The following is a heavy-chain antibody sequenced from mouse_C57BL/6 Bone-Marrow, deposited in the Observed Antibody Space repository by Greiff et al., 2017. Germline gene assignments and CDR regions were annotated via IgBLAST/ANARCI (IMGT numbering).Heavy chain of an antibody. J-gene: IGHJ4*01. V-gene: IGHV10-3*01. Sequence: DVKLQESGGGLVQPKGSLKLSCAASGFTFNTYAMHWVRQAPGKGLEWVARIRSKSSNYATYYADSVKDRFTISRDDSQRMRYLQMNNLKTEDTAMYYCGREGDYGRNYAMDYWGQGTSVTVSS. CDR2: IRSKSSNYAT. CDR3: GREGDYGRNYAMDY. CDR1: GFTFNTYA. D-gene: IGHD1-1*01.